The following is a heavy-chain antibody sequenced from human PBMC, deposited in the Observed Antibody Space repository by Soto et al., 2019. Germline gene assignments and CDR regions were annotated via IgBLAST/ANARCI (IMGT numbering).Heavy chain of an antibody. D-gene: IGHD2-2*01. CDR1: GYTFTTYC. J-gene: IGHJ4*02. V-gene: IGHV1-46*01. CDR2: VNPHDNYA. CDR3: AREIAVVHGKGKPLYY. Sequence: ASVKVSCKASGYTFTTYCVHWVRQAPGRGLEWVGIVNPHDNYAIYAQNFQGRVTMTWDASTSTTHMDLSSLRSDDTAVYYCAREIAVVHGKGKPLYYWGQGSLVTVSS.